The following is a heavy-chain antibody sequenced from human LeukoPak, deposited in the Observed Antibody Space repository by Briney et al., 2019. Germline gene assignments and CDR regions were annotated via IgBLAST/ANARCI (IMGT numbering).Heavy chain of an antibody. Sequence: PPGGSLRLSCVASGFTFSSYYMSWVRQAPGKGLEWVAHINLEGNDKYYVDSVKGRFTISRDNAKNSLYLQVNSLRAEDTAVYYCARGPLGYCSTTSCSFSHWGQGTLVTVSS. CDR1: GFTFSSYY. CDR3: ARGPLGYCSTTSCSFSH. CDR2: INLEGNDK. V-gene: IGHV3-7*01. D-gene: IGHD2-2*01. J-gene: IGHJ4*02.